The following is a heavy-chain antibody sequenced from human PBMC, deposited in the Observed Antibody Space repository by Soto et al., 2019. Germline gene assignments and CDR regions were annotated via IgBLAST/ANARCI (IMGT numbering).Heavy chain of an antibody. Sequence: QVQMVQSGAEVKKPGASVKVSCKASGYTFTNYGITWVRQAPGQGLEWMGWISAYNGHTNYAQKVQGRVTMTTDTPINKAYMELGSRRSAARALYYCARAPFDPKGPSDYGGQGPLFPVSS. J-gene: IGHJ4*02. D-gene: IGHD3-9*01. V-gene: IGHV1-18*04. CDR1: GYTFTNYG. CDR2: ISAYNGHT. CDR3: ARAPFDPKGPSDY.